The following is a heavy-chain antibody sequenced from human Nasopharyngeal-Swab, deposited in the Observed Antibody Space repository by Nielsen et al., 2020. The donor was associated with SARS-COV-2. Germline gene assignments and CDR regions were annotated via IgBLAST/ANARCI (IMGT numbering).Heavy chain of an antibody. CDR3: VKGKNYGDPSSYNWFDP. CDR2: ISGSGGST. D-gene: IGHD4-17*01. J-gene: IGHJ5*02. Sequence: WIRQPPGKGLEWVSAISGSGGSTYYADSVKGRFTISRDNSKNTLYLQMNSLRAEDTAVYYCVKGKNYGDPSSYNWFDPWGQGTLVTVSS. V-gene: IGHV3-23*01.